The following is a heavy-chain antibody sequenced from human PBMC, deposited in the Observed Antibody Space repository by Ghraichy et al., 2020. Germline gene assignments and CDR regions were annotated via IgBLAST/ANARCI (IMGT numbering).Heavy chain of an antibody. J-gene: IGHJ6*02. CDR2: INPNSGGT. V-gene: IGHV1-2*04. CDR3: ARERTATVPYYYYYGMDV. Sequence: ASVKVSCKASGYTFTGYYMHWVRQAPGQGLEWMGWINPNSGGTNYAQKFQGWVTMTRDTSISTAYMELSRLRSDDTAVYYCARERTATVPYYYYYGMDVWGQGTTVTVSS. D-gene: IGHD2-21*02. CDR1: GYTFTGYY.